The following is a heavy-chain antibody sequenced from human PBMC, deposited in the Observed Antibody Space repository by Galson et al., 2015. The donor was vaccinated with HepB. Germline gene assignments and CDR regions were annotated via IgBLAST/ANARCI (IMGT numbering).Heavy chain of an antibody. D-gene: IGHD2-21*01. Sequence: SLRLSCAASGFTFSSYGMHWVRQAPGKGLEWVAVISYDGSNKYYADSVKGRFTISRDNSKNTLYLQMNSLRAEDTAVYYCASGALLWWGQGTLVTVSS. V-gene: IGHV3-30*03. J-gene: IGHJ4*02. CDR3: ASGALLW. CDR2: ISYDGSNK. CDR1: GFTFSSYG.